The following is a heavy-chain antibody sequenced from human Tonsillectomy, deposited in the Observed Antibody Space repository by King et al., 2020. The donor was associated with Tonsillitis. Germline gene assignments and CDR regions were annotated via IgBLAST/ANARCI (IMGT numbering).Heavy chain of an antibody. D-gene: IGHD2-21*02. CDR1: GFTFSSYA. Sequence: VQLVESGGGLVQPGGSLRLSCAASGFTFSSYAMSWVRQSPGKGLEWVSVISGSGVSTFYADSVKGRFTISRDNSKNTRYLQMNSLRAEDTAVYYCAKLGGVVVTAIGYWGQGTLVTVSS. CDR2: ISGSGVST. J-gene: IGHJ4*02. CDR3: AKLGGVVVTAIGY. V-gene: IGHV3-23*04.